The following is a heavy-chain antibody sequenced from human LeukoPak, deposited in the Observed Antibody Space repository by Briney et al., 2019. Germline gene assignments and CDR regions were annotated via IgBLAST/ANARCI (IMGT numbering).Heavy chain of an antibody. Sequence: GGSLRLSCATSGFTFSSYAMHWVRQAPGKGLEWVAVISYDGSNKYYADSVKGRFTISRDNSKNTLYLQMNSLRAEDTAVYYCARVDCSSRSCYDPLYYYYYVDVWGKGTTVTVSS. J-gene: IGHJ6*03. CDR1: GFTFSSYA. D-gene: IGHD2-2*01. V-gene: IGHV3-30-3*01. CDR2: ISYDGSNK. CDR3: ARVDCSSRSCYDPLYYYYYVDV.